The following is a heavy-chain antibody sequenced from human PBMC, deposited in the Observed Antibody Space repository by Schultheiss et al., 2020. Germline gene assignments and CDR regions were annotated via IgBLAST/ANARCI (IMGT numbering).Heavy chain of an antibody. Sequence: SETLSLTCTVSGDSITTTNYWGWIRQPPGKGLEWIGSIYYSGDTFYTPSLKSRVSISMDTSKNQFSLKLTSVTAADTAVYYCASGVGSYYFGYWGQGTLVTVSS. D-gene: IGHD3-10*01. CDR1: GDSITTTNY. V-gene: IGHV4-39*01. J-gene: IGHJ4*02. CDR3: ASGVGSYYFGY. CDR2: IYYSGDT.